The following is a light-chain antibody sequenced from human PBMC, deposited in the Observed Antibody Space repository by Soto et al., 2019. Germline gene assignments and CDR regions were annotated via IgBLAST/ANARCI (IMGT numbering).Light chain of an antibody. V-gene: IGLV2-23*02. CDR1: SSDVGSYDL. CDR2: EVR. CDR3: CSYAGTSTVV. J-gene: IGLJ2*01. Sequence: QSALTQPASVSGSPGQSITISCTGTSSDVGSYDLVSWYQQHPGKAPKLMIYEVRKRPSGLSNRFSGSKSGNTASLTISGLQAEDEADYYCCSYAGTSTVVFGGGTKLTVL.